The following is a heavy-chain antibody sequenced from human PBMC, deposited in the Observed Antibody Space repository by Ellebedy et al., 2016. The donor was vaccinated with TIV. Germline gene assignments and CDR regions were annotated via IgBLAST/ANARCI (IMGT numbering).Heavy chain of an antibody. CDR2: VDTEDGKI. CDR1: GFIFTDYY. CDR3: ITSGQQLVRTWFDP. J-gene: IGHJ5*02. D-gene: IGHD6-13*01. Sequence: ASVKVSXKASGFIFTDYYVHWMRQAPGKGLEWVGLVDTEDGKIKYAEKFQGRVTITADTSTHTAYMELSSLRSDDTAVYYCITSGQQLVRTWFDPWGQGTLVTVSS. V-gene: IGHV1-69-2*01.